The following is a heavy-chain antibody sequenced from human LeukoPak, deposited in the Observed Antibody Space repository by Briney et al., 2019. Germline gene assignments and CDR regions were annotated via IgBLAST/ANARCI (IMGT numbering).Heavy chain of an antibody. CDR1: GFTLSSFE. D-gene: IGHD3-22*01. V-gene: IGHV3-48*03. J-gene: IGHJ3*02. CDR2: ISISDSTI. CDR3: VRGGSSGYNYNAFDM. Sequence: PGGSLRLSCAASGFTLSSFEVNWVRQAPGKGLEWVSYISISDSTISYADSVRGRFTISRDNARNSLYLQMNSLRAEDTAVYYCVRGGSSGYNYNAFDMWGQGTMVTVSS.